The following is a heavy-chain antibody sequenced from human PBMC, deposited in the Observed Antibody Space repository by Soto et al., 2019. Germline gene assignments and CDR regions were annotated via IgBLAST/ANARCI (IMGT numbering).Heavy chain of an antibody. V-gene: IGHV4-4*02. Sequence: QVQLQESGPGLVKPSGTLSLTCAVSGGSISSSNWWSWVRQPPGKGLEWIGEIYHSGSTNYNPSLKTRVPIAVDKSKNQFSLRLSSVTAADTAVYYCAKGGYSDAFDIWGQGTMVTVSS. CDR3: AKGGYSDAFDI. D-gene: IGHD5-18*01. CDR1: GGSISSSNW. J-gene: IGHJ3*02. CDR2: IYHSGST.